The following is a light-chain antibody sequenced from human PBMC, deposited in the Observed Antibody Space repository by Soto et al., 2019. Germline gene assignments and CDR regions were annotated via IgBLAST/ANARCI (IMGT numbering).Light chain of an antibody. CDR1: PGIRSG. V-gene: IGKV1-17*01. J-gene: IGKJ4*01. Sequence: DIQMTQSPSSLSASVGDRVTIACRASPGIRSGLGWYQQRAAKAPKRLIYGAFNLHSGVSSRFRGSGSGTELTLTITRLQHEDSATYYCLQPDTYPRTFGGGTKVDIK. CDR2: GAF. CDR3: LQPDTYPRT.